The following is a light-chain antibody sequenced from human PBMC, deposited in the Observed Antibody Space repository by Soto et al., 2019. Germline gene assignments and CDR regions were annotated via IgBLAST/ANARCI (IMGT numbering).Light chain of an antibody. CDR1: SSDVGGYNY. V-gene: IGLV2-11*01. CDR3: CSYAGSNNLV. J-gene: IGLJ2*01. Sequence: QSALTQPRSVSGSPGQSVTISCTGTSSDVGGYNYVSWYQQYPGKAPKLMIYDVGNRPSGVPDRFSGSKSGTTASLTISGLQAEDEADYYCCSYAGSNNLVFGGGTQLTVL. CDR2: DVG.